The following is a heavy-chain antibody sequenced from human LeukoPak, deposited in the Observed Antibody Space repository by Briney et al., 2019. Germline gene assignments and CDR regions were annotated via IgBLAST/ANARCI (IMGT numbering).Heavy chain of an antibody. CDR3: ARDARDYSNYVGLYYYYYGVDV. D-gene: IGHD4-11*01. J-gene: IGHJ6*02. V-gene: IGHV1-3*01. Sequence: GASVKVSCKASGYTFTSHAMHWVRQAPGQRLEWMGWINAGNGNTKYSQKFQGRVTITRDTSASTAYMELSSLRSEDTAVYYCARDARDYSNYVGLYYYYYGVDVWGQGTTVTVSS. CDR2: INAGNGNT. CDR1: GYTFTSHA.